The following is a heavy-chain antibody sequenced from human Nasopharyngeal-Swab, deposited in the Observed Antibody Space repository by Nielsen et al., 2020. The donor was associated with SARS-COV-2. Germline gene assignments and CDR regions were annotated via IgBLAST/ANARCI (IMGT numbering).Heavy chain of an antibody. CDR2: ISYDGSNK. V-gene: IGHV3-30-3*01. CDR3: ARVEAGGEWELLPHYYYYMDV. Sequence: VRQAPGKGLEWVAVISYDGSNKYYADSVKGRFTISRDNSKNTLYLQMNSLRAEDTAVYYCARVEAGGEWELLPHYYYYMDVWGKGTTVTVSS. J-gene: IGHJ6*03. D-gene: IGHD1-26*01.